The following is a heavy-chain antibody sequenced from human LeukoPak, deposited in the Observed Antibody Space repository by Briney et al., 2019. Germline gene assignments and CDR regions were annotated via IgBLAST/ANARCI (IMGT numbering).Heavy chain of an antibody. D-gene: IGHD5-18*01. Sequence: ASVKVSCKASGYTFTGYYMHWVRQAPGQGLEWMGWINPNSGGTNYAQKFQGRVTMTRDTSISTAYMELSRLRSDDTAVYSCARTMDTHYNWFDPWGQGTLVTVSS. CDR3: ARTMDTHYNWFDP. CDR1: GYTFTGYY. V-gene: IGHV1-2*02. CDR2: INPNSGGT. J-gene: IGHJ5*02.